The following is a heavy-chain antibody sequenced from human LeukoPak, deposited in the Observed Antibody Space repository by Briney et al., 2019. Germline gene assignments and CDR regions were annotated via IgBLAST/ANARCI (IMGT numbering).Heavy chain of an antibody. J-gene: IGHJ4*02. D-gene: IGHD3-22*01. CDR2: IYHSGST. CDR1: GYSISSGYY. V-gene: IGHV4-38-2*01. Sequence: SETLSLTCAVSGYSISSGYYWGWIRQPPGKGLEWIGSIYHSGSTYYNPPLKSRVTISEHTSKHHFSLKLSSVTAADTAVYYCASTLPVYYYDSSGYYYDYWGQGTLVTVSS. CDR3: ASTLPVYYYDSSGYYYDY.